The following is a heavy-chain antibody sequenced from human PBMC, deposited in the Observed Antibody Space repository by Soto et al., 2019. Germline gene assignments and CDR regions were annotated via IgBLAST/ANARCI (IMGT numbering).Heavy chain of an antibody. Sequence: SQTLSLTCAISGDSVSSNSAAWNWIRQSPSRGLERLGRTYYRSKWYNDYAVSVKSRITINPDTSKNQFSLQLNSVTPEDTAVYYCARDRYYGSGSWPYGMDVWGQGTTVTVSS. V-gene: IGHV6-1*01. CDR1: GDSVSSNSAA. CDR2: TYYRSKWYN. CDR3: ARDRYYGSGSWPYGMDV. D-gene: IGHD3-10*01. J-gene: IGHJ6*02.